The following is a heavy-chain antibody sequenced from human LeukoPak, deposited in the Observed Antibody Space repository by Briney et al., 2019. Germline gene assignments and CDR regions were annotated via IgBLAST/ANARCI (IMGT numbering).Heavy chain of an antibody. CDR2: ISSSSSTM. D-gene: IGHD6-13*01. CDR1: GFTFSSYS. V-gene: IGHV3-48*01. CDR3: ARAAAVSGAFRDNWFDP. J-gene: IGHJ5*02. Sequence: GGSLRLSCAASGFTFSSYSMNWVRLAPGKGLEWVSYISSSSSTMYYADSVKGRFTISRDNAKNSLYLQMNSLRAEDTALYYCARAAAVSGAFRDNWFDPWGQGTLVTVSS.